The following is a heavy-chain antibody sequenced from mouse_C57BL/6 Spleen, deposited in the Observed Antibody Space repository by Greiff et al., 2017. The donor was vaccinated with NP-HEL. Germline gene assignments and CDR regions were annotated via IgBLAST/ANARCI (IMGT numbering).Heavy chain of an antibody. V-gene: IGHV1-26*01. CDR1: GYTFTDYY. Sequence: EVQLQQSGPELVKPGASVKISCKASGYTFTDYYMNWVKQSHGKSLEWIGDINPNNGGTSYNQKFKGKATLTVDKSSSTAYMELRSLTSEDSAVYYCARGYGSSYYFDYWGQGTTLTVSS. J-gene: IGHJ2*01. CDR2: INPNNGGT. D-gene: IGHD1-1*01. CDR3: ARGYGSSYYFDY.